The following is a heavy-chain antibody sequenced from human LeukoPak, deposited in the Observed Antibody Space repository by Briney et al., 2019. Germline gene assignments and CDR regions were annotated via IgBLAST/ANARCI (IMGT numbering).Heavy chain of an antibody. CDR1: GDSVSSNSAA. CDR3: ARGSYYYGSGSYSDAFDI. CDR2: TYYRSKWYN. Sequence: SQTLSLTCAISGDSVSSNSAAWNWIRQSPSRGLEWLGRTYYRSKWYNDYAVSVKSRITINPDTSKNQFSLQLNSVTPEDTAVYYCARGSYYYGSGSYSDAFDIWGQGTMVTVSS. V-gene: IGHV6-1*01. J-gene: IGHJ3*02. D-gene: IGHD3-10*01.